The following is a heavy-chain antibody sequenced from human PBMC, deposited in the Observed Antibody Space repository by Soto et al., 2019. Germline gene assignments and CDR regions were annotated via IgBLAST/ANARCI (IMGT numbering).Heavy chain of an antibody. J-gene: IGHJ4*02. CDR2: IYYSGST. CDR1: CGSISSGGYY. V-gene: IGHV4-31*03. Sequence: PSETLSLTCTVSCGSISSGGYYWSWIRQHPGKGLEWIGYIYYSGSTYYNPSLKSRVTISVDTSKNQFSLKLSSVTPADTAVYYCARAPRIRAAAGAYYFDYWGQGTLVTVSS. D-gene: IGHD6-13*01. CDR3: ARAPRIRAAAGAYYFDY.